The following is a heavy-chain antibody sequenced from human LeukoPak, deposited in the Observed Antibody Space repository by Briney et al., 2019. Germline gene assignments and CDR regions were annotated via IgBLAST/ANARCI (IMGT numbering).Heavy chain of an antibody. CDR2: INPNSAGT. D-gene: IGHD1-14*01. V-gene: IGHV1-2*02. CDR3: ARYGGIDAFDI. Sequence: ASVKVSCKASGYTLTGYYMYWVRQAPREGLEGMGGINPNSAGTNYAQKFQGRVTMTRDTSISTAYMELSRLRSDDTAVYYCARYGGIDAFDIWGQGTMVTVSS. J-gene: IGHJ3*02. CDR1: GYTLTGYY.